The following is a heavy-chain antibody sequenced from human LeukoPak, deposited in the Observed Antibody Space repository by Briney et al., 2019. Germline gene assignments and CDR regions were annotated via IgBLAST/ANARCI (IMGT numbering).Heavy chain of an antibody. V-gene: IGHV4-39*07. CDR2: IYYSGST. J-gene: IGHJ3*02. CDR3: ASEFYGSYRAFDI. CDR1: GGSISSSSYY. D-gene: IGHD3-16*01. Sequence: SETLSLTCTVSGGSISSSSYYWGWIRQPPGKGLEWIGSIYYSGSTYYNPSLKSRVTISVDTSKNQFSLKLSSVTAADTAVYYCASEFYGSYRAFDIWGQGTMVTVSS.